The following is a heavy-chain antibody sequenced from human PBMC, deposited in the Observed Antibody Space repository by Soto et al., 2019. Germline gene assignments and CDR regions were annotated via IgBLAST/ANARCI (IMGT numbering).Heavy chain of an antibody. CDR1: GFTFSSYG. V-gene: IGHV3-30*18. CDR3: AKSDLVATICEYYFDY. CDR2: ISYDGSNK. J-gene: IGHJ4*02. D-gene: IGHD5-12*01. Sequence: GGSLRLSCAASGFTFSSYGMHWVRQAAGKGLEWVAVISYDGSNKYYADSVKGRFTISRDNSKNTLYLQMNSLRAEDTAVYYCAKSDLVATICEYYFDYWGQGTLVTVSS.